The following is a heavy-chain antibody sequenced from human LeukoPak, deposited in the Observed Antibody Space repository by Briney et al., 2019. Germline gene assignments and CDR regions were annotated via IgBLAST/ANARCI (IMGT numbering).Heavy chain of an antibody. Sequence: GGSLRLSCAASGFTFSTHGMHWVRQAPGKGLEWVSAISGSGGSTYYADSVKGRFTISRDNSKNTLYLQMNSLRAEDTAVYYCATGGLYYYDSSGYSPLDYWGQGTLVTVSS. CDR2: ISGSGGST. V-gene: IGHV3-23*01. D-gene: IGHD3-22*01. J-gene: IGHJ4*02. CDR3: ATGGLYYYDSSGYSPLDY. CDR1: GFTFSTHG.